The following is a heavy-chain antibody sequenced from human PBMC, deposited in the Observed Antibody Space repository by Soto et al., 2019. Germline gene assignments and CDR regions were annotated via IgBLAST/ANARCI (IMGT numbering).Heavy chain of an antibody. D-gene: IGHD3-22*01. CDR1: GFTFSTYS. CDR2: ISGSSSYI. J-gene: IGHJ6*02. V-gene: IGHV3-21*01. Sequence: GGSLRLSCAASGFTFSTYSMNWVRQAPGKGLDWVSSISGSSSYIYYADSVKGRFTISRDNAKNSLYLQMNSLRAEDTAVYYCARYDSSGYYWPYYYYGMDVWGQGTTVTVSS. CDR3: ARYDSSGYYWPYYYYGMDV.